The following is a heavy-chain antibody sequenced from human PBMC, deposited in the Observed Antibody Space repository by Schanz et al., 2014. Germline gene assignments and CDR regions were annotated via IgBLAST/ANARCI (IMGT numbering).Heavy chain of an antibody. Sequence: VRLVESGGGVVQPGRSLRLSCAASGFTFTNYAMSWVRQAPGKGLEWVSAISGSGGSTYYADSVKGRFTISRDNSKNTVHLQMNSLRAEDTAVYYCARGGPAYYFDDWGQGILVTVSS. V-gene: IGHV3-23*04. CDR2: ISGSGGST. CDR3: ARGGPAYYFDD. J-gene: IGHJ4*02. CDR1: GFTFTNYA.